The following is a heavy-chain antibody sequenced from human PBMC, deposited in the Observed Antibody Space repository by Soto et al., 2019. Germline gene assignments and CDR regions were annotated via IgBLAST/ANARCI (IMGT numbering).Heavy chain of an antibody. CDR2: ISAYNGNT. CDR1: GYTFTSYG. CDR3: ARDRSRRYYDSSGYYAYWYFDL. Sequence: QVQLVQSGAEVKKPGASVKVSCKASGYTFTSYGISWVRQAPGQGLEWMGWISAYNGNTNYAQKLQGRVTMTTDTSTSTAYMELRSLRSDDTAVYYCARDRSRRYYDSSGYYAYWYFDLWGRGTLVTVSS. J-gene: IGHJ2*01. D-gene: IGHD3-22*01. V-gene: IGHV1-18*04.